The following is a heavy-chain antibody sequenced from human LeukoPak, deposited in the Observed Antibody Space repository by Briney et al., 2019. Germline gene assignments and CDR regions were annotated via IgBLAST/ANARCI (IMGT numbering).Heavy chain of an antibody. D-gene: IGHD1-1*01. V-gene: IGHV3-7*01. CDR1: GFTLSSYW. Sequence: GGALRLSCAASGFTLSSYWMRWVRQAPGEGVEWVANIKQDGSEKYYVDSVKGRFTISTDNAKNSLFLQMNSLRVEDSAVYYCARDLHWSFDYWGQGALVTVSS. J-gene: IGHJ4*02. CDR3: ARDLHWSFDY. CDR2: IKQDGSEK.